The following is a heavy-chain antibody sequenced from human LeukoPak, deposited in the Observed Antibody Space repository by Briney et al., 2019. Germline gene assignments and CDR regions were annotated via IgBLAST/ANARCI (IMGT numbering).Heavy chain of an antibody. CDR3: ARGDYGLSAEYFQH. CDR1: SGSIGSYY. V-gene: IGHV4-59*01. D-gene: IGHD4-17*01. CDR2: IYYSGST. Sequence: SETLSLTCTVSSGSIGSYYWSWIRQPPGEGLEWIGYIYYSGSTSYNPSLKSRVTISVDTSKNQFSPKLSSVTAADTAVYYCARGDYGLSAEYFQHWGQGTLVTVSS. J-gene: IGHJ1*01.